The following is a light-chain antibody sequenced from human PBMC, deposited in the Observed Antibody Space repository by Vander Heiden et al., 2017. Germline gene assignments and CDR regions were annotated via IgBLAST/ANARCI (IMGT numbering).Light chain of an antibody. V-gene: IGLV2-23*02. CDR1: SSDVGAYNL. CDR3: CSYAGSSTFV. CDR2: AIN. J-gene: IGLJ1*01. Sequence: QSALTQPASVSGSIGQSITISCTGASSDVGAYNLVSWYQQHPGKAPKLMIYAINKRPSGVSNRFSASKSRNTASLTISGLQAEDEAYYFCCSYAGSSTFVFGTGTKVTGL.